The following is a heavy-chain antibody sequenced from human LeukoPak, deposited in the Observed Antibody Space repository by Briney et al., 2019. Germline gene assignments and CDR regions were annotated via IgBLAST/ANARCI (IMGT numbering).Heavy chain of an antibody. CDR2: IYSDGNT. V-gene: IGHV3-53*01. J-gene: IGHJ4*02. Sequence: GGSLRLSCAASGFTVSSNYMSWVRQAPGKGLEWVSVIYSDGNTNYAESVKGRFTFSRDNSKNTLYLQMNSLRAEDTAVYYCAKKEGGFDHWGQGALVTVSS. CDR3: AKKEGGFDH. CDR1: GFTVSSNY. D-gene: IGHD1-26*01.